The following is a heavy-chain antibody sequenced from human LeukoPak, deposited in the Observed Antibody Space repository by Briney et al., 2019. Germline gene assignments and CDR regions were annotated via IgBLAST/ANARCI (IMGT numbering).Heavy chain of an antibody. J-gene: IGHJ6*02. CDR1: GFTFSDYY. D-gene: IGHD6-13*01. CDR2: ISISSDYT. CDR3: ARDGYIASDVYYYYGVDV. V-gene: IGHV3-11*05. Sequence: PGGSLRLSCAASGFTFSDYYMSWIRQAPGKGLEWVSYISISSDYTNYADSVKGRFTISRDNAKNSLYLQMSSLRADDTAVYYCARDGYIASDVYYYYGVDVWGQGTTVTVSS.